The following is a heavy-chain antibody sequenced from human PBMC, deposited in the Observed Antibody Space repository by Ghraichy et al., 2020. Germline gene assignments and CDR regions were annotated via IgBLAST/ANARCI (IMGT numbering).Heavy chain of an antibody. CDR3: VRRERDGYNYGFNYYGMDV. CDR1: GGSISSYY. Sequence: SETLSLTCTVSGGSISSYYWSWIRQPPGKGLEWIGYIYYSGSTNYNPSLKSRVTISVDTSKNQFSLKLSSVTAADTAVYYCVRRERDGYNYGFNYYGMDVWGQGTTVTVSS. D-gene: IGHD5-24*01. V-gene: IGHV4-59*08. J-gene: IGHJ6*02. CDR2: IYYSGST.